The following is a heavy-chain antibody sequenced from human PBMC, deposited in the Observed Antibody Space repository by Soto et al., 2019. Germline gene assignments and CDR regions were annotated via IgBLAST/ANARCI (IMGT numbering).Heavy chain of an antibody. CDR1: GFTFSSYA. CDR3: ARVSSSSPLYYYYYGMDV. Sequence: GGSLRLSCAASGFTFSSYAMHWVRQAPGKGLEWVAVISYDGSNKYYADSVKGRFTISRDNSKNTLYLQMNSLRAEDTAVYYCARVSSSSPLYYYYYGMDVWGQGTTVTVSS. V-gene: IGHV3-30-3*01. D-gene: IGHD6-13*01. CDR2: ISYDGSNK. J-gene: IGHJ6*02.